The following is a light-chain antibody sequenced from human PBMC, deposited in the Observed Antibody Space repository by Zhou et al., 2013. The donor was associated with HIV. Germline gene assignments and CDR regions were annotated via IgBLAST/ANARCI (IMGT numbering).Light chain of an antibody. J-gene: IGKJ5*01. V-gene: IGKV1-9*01. CDR1: QSISSY. CDR3: HQLNSYPFT. CDR2: AAS. Sequence: DIQMTQSPSTLSASVGDRVTITCRASQSISSYLNWYQQKPGKAPKLLIYAASTLQSGVPSRFSGSGSGTEFTLTISSLQPEDFATYYCHQLNSYPFTFGQGTRLEIK.